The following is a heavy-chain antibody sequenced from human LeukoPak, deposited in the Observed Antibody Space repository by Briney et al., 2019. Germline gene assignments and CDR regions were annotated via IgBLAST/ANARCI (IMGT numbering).Heavy chain of an antibody. CDR2: ISSSGDSL. V-gene: IGHV3-11*01. J-gene: IGHJ6*02. D-gene: IGHD2/OR15-2a*01. CDR1: GFTFSDYY. CDR3: AREVVIVPDYFYYGLDV. Sequence: GGSLRLSCAASGFTFSDYYMTWIRQAPGKGLEWISFISSSGDSLYYADSVRGRFTISRDNAKNSLYLQMNSLRAEDTAVYYCAREVVIVPDYFYYGLDVWGQGTTITVSS.